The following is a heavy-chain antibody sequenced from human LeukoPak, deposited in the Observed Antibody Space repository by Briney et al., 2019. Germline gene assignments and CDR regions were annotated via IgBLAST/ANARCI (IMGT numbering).Heavy chain of an antibody. CDR3: AKDPNYYDSSGYYEPNWFDP. CDR1: GFTFSSYA. D-gene: IGHD3-22*01. V-gene: IGHV3-30*18. J-gene: IGHJ5*02. Sequence: GGSLRLSCAASGFTFSSYAMSWVRQAPGKGLEWVAVISYDGSNKYYADSVKGRFTISRDNSKNTLYLQMNSLRAEDTAVYYCAKDPNYYDSSGYYEPNWFDPWGQGTLVTVSS. CDR2: ISYDGSNK.